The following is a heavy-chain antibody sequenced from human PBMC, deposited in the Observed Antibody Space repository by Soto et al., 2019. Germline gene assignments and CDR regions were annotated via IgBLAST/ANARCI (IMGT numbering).Heavy chain of an antibody. J-gene: IGHJ6*02. CDR1: GGTFSSYA. V-gene: IGHV1-69*01. CDR2: IIPIFGTA. D-gene: IGHD5-18*01. Sequence: QVQLVQSGAEVKKPGSSVKVSCKASGGTFSSYAISWVRQAPGQGLEWLGGIIPIFGTANYAQKFQGRVTITADESTSTAYMELSSLRSEDTSVYYCARGGYSYGYYYYGMDVWGQGTTVTVSS. CDR3: ARGGYSYGYYYYGMDV.